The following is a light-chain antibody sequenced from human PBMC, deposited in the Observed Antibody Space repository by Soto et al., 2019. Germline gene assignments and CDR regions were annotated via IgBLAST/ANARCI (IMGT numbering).Light chain of an antibody. CDR1: SRDVGGYNY. CDR3: SSYAGSNNLKV. Sequence: SVLTQPPSASGSPGQSVTISCTGTSRDVGGYNYVSWYQQHPGKAPKLMIYEVTKRPSGVPDRFSGSKSGNTASLTVSGLQAEDEAAYYCSSYAGSNNLKVFGTGTKVTV. J-gene: IGLJ1*01. CDR2: EVT. V-gene: IGLV2-8*01.